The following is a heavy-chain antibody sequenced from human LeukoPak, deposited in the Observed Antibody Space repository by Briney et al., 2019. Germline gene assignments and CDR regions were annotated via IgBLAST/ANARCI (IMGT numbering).Heavy chain of an antibody. Sequence: ASVKVSCKASGGTFSSYTISWVRQAPGQGLEWMGRFIPILGIANYAQKFQGRVTITADKSTSTAYMELSSLRSEDTAVYYCARVGLIYYFDYWGQGTLVTVSS. V-gene: IGHV1-69*02. D-gene: IGHD2-15*01. J-gene: IGHJ4*02. CDR2: FIPILGIA. CDR3: ARVGLIYYFDY. CDR1: GGTFSSYT.